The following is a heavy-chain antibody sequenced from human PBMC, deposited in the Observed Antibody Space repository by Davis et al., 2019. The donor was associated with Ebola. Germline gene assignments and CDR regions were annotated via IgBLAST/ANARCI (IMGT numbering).Heavy chain of an antibody. Sequence: ASVKVSCKASGYTFSTYAIHWPRQAPGQRLEWMGLINAAKGNTKYSQKFQGRVTMTRDTSAGTAYMEMSSLTSEDTAVYYCARTFVGGWLFDYWGQGTLVTVSS. V-gene: IGHV1-3*01. J-gene: IGHJ4*02. CDR1: GYTFSTYA. CDR2: INAAKGNT. CDR3: ARTFVGGWLFDY. D-gene: IGHD1-26*01.